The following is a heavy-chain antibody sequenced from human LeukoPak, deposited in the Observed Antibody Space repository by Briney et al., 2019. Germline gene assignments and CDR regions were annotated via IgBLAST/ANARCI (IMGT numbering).Heavy chain of an antibody. D-gene: IGHD2-15*01. CDR3: ARLLGSCSASSCYRDAFDI. CDR2: INPSGGST. CDR1: GYTFTSYY. Sequence: ASVKVSCKASGYTFTSYYMLWVRQAPGQGLEWMGIINPSGGSTSYAQKFQGRVTMTRDTSTSTVYMELSSLRSEDTAVYYCARLLGSCSASSCYRDAFDIWGQGTMLTVSS. J-gene: IGHJ3*02. V-gene: IGHV1-46*01.